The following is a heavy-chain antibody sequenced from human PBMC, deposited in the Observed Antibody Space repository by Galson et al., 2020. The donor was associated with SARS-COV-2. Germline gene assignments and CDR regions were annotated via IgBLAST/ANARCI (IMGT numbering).Heavy chain of an antibody. J-gene: IGHJ6*02. Sequence: GESLKISCAASGFPFSTYSMNWVRLAPGKGLEWVSSISTSSSYTYYVDSVKGRFSISRDNPRNSLYLQMNSRRAEDTAVYYCARDWGIRGYNYGRLYYGMDVWGQGTTVTVSS. D-gene: IGHD5-18*01. CDR3: ARDWGIRGYNYGRLYYGMDV. CDR2: ISTSSSYT. CDR1: GFPFSTYS. V-gene: IGHV3-21*01.